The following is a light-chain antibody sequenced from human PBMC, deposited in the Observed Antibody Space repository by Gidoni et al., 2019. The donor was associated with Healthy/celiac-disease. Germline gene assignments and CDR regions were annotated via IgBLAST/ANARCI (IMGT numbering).Light chain of an antibody. CDR2: AAS. J-gene: IGKJ1*01. CDR1: QSISSY. Sequence: DIQMTQSPSSLSASVGDRVTITCRASQSISSYLNWYQQKPGKAPKLLIYAASSLKSGVPSRFSGSGSGTDFTLTISSLQPEDFATYYCQQSYSTPRTFGHGTKVEIK. V-gene: IGKV1-39*01. CDR3: QQSYSTPRT.